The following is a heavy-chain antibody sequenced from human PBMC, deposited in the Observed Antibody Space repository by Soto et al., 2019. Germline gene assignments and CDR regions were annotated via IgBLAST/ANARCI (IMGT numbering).Heavy chain of an antibody. V-gene: IGHV3-21*01. Sequence: GGSLRLSCAASGFTFSSYSMNWVRQAPGKGLEWVSSISSSSSYIYYADSVKGRFTISRDNAKNSLYLQMNSLRAEDTAVYYCARDLEIVVVPAADVYWGQGTLVTVSS. D-gene: IGHD2-2*03. CDR2: ISSSSSYI. CDR1: GFTFSSYS. J-gene: IGHJ4*02. CDR3: ARDLEIVVVPAADVY.